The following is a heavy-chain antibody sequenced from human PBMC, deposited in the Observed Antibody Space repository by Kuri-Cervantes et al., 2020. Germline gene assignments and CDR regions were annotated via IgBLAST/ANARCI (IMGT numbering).Heavy chain of an antibody. CDR2: INWDGGSS. Sequence: GESLEISCAASGFIFDDYGMNWVRQAPGKGLEWVSGINWDGGSSGYADSVKGRFTISRDSAKNSLYLQMNSLRAEDTALYYCARGLGYSYGQRFDYWGQGTLVTVSS. CDR1: GFIFDDYG. V-gene: IGHV3-20*04. D-gene: IGHD5-18*01. J-gene: IGHJ4*02. CDR3: ARGLGYSYGQRFDY.